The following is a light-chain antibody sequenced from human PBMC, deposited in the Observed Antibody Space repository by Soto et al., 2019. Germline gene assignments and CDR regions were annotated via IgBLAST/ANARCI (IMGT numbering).Light chain of an antibody. J-gene: IGKJ2*01. V-gene: IGKV1-5*03. CDR1: QSISSW. CDR3: QQYNSYPYT. CDR2: KAS. Sequence: DIQMTQSPSTLSASVGDRVTITCRASQSISSWWAWSQQKPGRAPKVLISKASSLASGVPPRFSGRGSGTDFTLTFSSVQPDDSATYYCQQYNSYPYTFGQGTKQESK.